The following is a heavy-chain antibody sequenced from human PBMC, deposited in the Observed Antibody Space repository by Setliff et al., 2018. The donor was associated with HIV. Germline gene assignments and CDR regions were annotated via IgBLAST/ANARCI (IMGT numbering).Heavy chain of an antibody. Sequence: PGGSLRLSCAASGFTFSSYSMNWVRQAPGKGLEWVSSISSSSSYIYYADSVKGRFTISRDNAQNSMSLQMNSLRAEDTAVYYCAKTPSSGWYSLYLDYWGQGTLVTVSS. J-gene: IGHJ4*02. CDR2: ISSSSSYI. CDR1: GFTFSSYS. CDR3: AKTPSSGWYSLYLDY. V-gene: IGHV3-21*01. D-gene: IGHD6-19*01.